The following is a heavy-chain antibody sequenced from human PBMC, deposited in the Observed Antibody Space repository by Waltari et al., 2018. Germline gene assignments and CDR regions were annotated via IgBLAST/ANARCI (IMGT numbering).Heavy chain of an antibody. D-gene: IGHD6-6*01. V-gene: IGHV3-66*01. Sequence: EVQLVESGGVLVQTGGSLRLSCPASGFPVSSNYRGWVAQAPGKGLEWVSVSYSGGTTYYADSVKGRFSISRDNSKNTVSLQMNSLSAADTALYWCVSRQLIKARPDSIDYWGQGTLVAVSS. J-gene: IGHJ4*02. CDR1: GFPVSSNY. CDR2: SYSGGTT. CDR3: VSRQLIKARPDSIDY.